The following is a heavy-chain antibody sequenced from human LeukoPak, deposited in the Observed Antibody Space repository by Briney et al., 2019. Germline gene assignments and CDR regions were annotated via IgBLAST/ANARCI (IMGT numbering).Heavy chain of an antibody. CDR2: INHSGST. J-gene: IGHJ4*02. Sequence: TPSETLSLTCAVYGGSFSGYYWSWIRQPPGKGLEWIGEINHSGSTNYNPSLKSRVTISVDTSKNQFSLKLSSVTAADTAVYYCARHSSGWYPYFDYWGQGTLVTVSS. V-gene: IGHV4-34*01. CDR3: ARHSSGWYPYFDY. CDR1: GGSFSGYY. D-gene: IGHD6-19*01.